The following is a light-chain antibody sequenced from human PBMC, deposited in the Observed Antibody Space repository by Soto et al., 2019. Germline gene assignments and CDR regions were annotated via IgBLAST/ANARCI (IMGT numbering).Light chain of an antibody. V-gene: IGKV1-5*03. CDR1: QSISTW. CDR2: TAS. CDR3: QQYNGFSSWT. J-gene: IGKJ1*01. Sequence: DIQMTQSPSTLSASVGDRVTITCRASQSISTWLAWYQQKPGKAPKVLIYTASNLQSGVPSRFSGVASGTEFTLTISSLQPDDFATYYCQQYNGFSSWTFGQGNKVEV.